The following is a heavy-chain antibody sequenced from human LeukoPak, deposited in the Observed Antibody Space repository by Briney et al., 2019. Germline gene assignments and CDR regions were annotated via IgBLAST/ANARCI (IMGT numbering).Heavy chain of an antibody. CDR2: VSGSGDAT. Sequence: GSLRLSCAASGFTFTSYAMGWVRQAPGKGLEWVSPVSGSGDATYYADSVKGRFTISRDNSKKTLDLHMDSLRAEDTAVYYCAKERLGGNYGDYAVDYWGQGTMVTVSS. CDR3: AKERLGGNYGDYAVDY. D-gene: IGHD4-17*01. CDR1: GFTFTSYA. V-gene: IGHV3-23*01. J-gene: IGHJ4*02.